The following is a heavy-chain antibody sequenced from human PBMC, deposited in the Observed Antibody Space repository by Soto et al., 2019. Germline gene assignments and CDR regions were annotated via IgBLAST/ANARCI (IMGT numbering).Heavy chain of an antibody. CDR1: GFTFSSYT. J-gene: IGHJ5*02. D-gene: IGHD2-21*02. V-gene: IGHV3-23*01. CDR2: ISATGGST. Sequence: VGSLRLSCAASGFTFSSYTMSWVRQAPGKGLEWVSGISATGGSTYYADSVKGRFTFSRDNSKNTLYLQMNSLRAEDTAVYYCAKGFIRDCGGDCTVDTWGQGTLVTVSS. CDR3: AKGFIRDCGGDCTVDT.